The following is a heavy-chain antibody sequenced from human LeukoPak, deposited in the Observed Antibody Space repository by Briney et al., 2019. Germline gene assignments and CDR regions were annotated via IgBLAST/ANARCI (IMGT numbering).Heavy chain of an antibody. V-gene: IGHV4-59*08. CDR3: ATFSSGWYYFDY. J-gene: IGHJ4*02. D-gene: IGHD6-19*01. Sequence: SETLSLTCTVSDGSITNYDWSWVRQPPGKGLEFIGHVHYSGTANYNPSLRSRVTISVDTSKNQFSLKLSSVTAADTAVYYCATFSSGWYYFDYWGQGTLVTVSS. CDR1: DGSITNYD. CDR2: VHYSGTA.